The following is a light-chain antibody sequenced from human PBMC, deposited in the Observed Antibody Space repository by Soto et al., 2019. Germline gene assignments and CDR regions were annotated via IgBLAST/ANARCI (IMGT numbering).Light chain of an antibody. Sequence: DIQMTQSPSTLSASVGDRVTITCRASQTVSSWLAWYQQKPGKAPKLLIYDVSSLESGVPSKFSGSGSGTEFTLTISSXQPDDFATYYCQQYYSYSRTFGQGTKVEVK. CDR2: DVS. J-gene: IGKJ1*01. CDR3: QQYYSYSRT. V-gene: IGKV1-5*01. CDR1: QTVSSW.